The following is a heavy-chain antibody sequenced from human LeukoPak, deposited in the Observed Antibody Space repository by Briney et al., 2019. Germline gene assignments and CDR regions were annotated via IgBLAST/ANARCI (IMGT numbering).Heavy chain of an antibody. J-gene: IGHJ4*02. CDR1: GYTFTGYY. V-gene: IGHV1-2*02. CDR2: INPNSGGT. Sequence: ASVKVSCKASGYTFTGYYMHWVRQAPGQGLEWMGSINPNSGGTNYAQKFQGRVTMTRDTSISTAYMELSRLRSDDTAMYYCARRRYYDSSGYSIFDYWGQGTLVTVSS. D-gene: IGHD3-22*01. CDR3: ARRRYYDSSGYSIFDY.